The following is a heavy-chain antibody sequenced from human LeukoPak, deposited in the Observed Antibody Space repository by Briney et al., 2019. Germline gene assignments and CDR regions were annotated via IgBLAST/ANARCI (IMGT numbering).Heavy chain of an antibody. CDR1: GFTFSSYG. V-gene: IGHV3-30*03. Sequence: GGSLRLSCAASGFTFSSYGMHWVRQAPGKGLEWVAVISYDGSNKYYADSVKGRFTISRDNSKNTLYLQMNSLRAEDTAVYYRASGIAARPGDFDYWGQGTLVTVSS. CDR2: ISYDGSNK. D-gene: IGHD6-6*01. CDR3: ASGIAARPGDFDY. J-gene: IGHJ4*02.